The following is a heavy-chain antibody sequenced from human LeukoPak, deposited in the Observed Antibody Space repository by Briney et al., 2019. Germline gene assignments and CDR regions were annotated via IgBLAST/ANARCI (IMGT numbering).Heavy chain of an antibody. Sequence: SETLSLTCTVSGGSISSYYWSWIRQPAGKGLEWIGRIYTSGSTNYNPSLKSRVTMSVDTSKNQFSLKLSSVTAADTAVYYCARESTIFGEYYFDYWGQGTLVTVSS. V-gene: IGHV4-4*07. D-gene: IGHD3-3*01. CDR2: IYTSGST. CDR3: ARESTIFGEYYFDY. J-gene: IGHJ4*02. CDR1: GGSISSYY.